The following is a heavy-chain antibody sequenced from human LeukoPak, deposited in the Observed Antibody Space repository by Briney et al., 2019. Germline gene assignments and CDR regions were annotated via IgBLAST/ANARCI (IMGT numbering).Heavy chain of an antibody. Sequence: PSETLSLTCTVSGASISSYYWSWIRQPPGKGLEWIGYIYYSGSTNYNPSLKSRVTISVDTSKNKFSLKLSSVTAADTAVYYCARVGSGSSHDYWGQGTLVTVSS. CDR1: GASISSYY. J-gene: IGHJ4*02. CDR3: ARVGSGSSHDY. CDR2: IYYSGST. V-gene: IGHV4-59*01. D-gene: IGHD3-10*01.